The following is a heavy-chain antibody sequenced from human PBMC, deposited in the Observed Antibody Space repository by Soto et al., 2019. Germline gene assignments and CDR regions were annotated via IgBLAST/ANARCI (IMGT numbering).Heavy chain of an antibody. J-gene: IGHJ6*02. CDR1: GFTFSSYS. Sequence: GGSLRLSCAASGFTFSSYSMNWVRQAPGKGLEWVSSISSSSSYIYYADSVKGRFTISRDNAKNSLYLQMNSLRAEDTAVYYCARDQGYYPYYYYYYGMDVWGQGTTVTVS. CDR2: ISSSSSYI. V-gene: IGHV3-21*01. CDR3: ARDQGYYPYYYYYYGMDV. D-gene: IGHD3-22*01.